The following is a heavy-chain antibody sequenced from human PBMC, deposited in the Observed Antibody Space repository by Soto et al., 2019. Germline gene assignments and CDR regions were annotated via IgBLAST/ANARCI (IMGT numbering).Heavy chain of an antibody. D-gene: IGHD3-22*01. CDR1: GFTFSSYG. V-gene: IGHV3-33*01. CDR2: IWYDGSNK. Sequence: GGSLRLSCAASGFTFSSYGMHWVRQAPGKGLEWVAVIWYDGSNKYYADSVKGRFTISRDNSKNTLYLQMNSLRAEDTAVYYCARGPFAWLSLDGMDAWGQGPTVTAP. J-gene: IGHJ6*02. CDR3: ARGPFAWLSLDGMDA.